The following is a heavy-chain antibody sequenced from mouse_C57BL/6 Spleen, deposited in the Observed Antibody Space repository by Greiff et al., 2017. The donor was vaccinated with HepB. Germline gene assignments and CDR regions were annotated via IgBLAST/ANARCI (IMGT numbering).Heavy chain of an antibody. D-gene: IGHD2-1*01. CDR3: ARSGGNDY. Sequence: QVQLQQPGAELVKPGASVKMSCKASGYTFTSYWITWVKQRPGQGLEWIGDIYPGSGSTNYNEKFKSKATLTVDTSSSTVYMQLSRLTSEESAVYYCARSGGNDYWGQGTTLTVDS. J-gene: IGHJ2*01. CDR1: GYTFTSYW. V-gene: IGHV1-55*01. CDR2: IYPGSGST.